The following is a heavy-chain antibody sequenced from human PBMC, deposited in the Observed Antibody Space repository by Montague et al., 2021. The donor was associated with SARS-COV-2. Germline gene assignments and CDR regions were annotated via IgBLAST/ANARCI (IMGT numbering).Heavy chain of an antibody. CDR3: ARHSVSEDGTFFRSYFDP. V-gene: IGHV4-59*08. CDR1: GGTVRDYY. J-gene: IGHJ5*02. D-gene: IGHD1-1*01. CDR2: IFYNDYT. Sequence: SETRSLTCTVSGGTVRDYYWNWIRQTPGKGLGWIGYIFYNDYTKYNPSLESRVTLSVDTPGNQFFLSLRSVTASDTATYFCARHSVSEDGTFFRSYFDPWGQGAQVIVSS.